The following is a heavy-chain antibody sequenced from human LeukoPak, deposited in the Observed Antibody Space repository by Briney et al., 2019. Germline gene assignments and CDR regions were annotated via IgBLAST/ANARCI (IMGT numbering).Heavy chain of an antibody. J-gene: IGHJ3*02. V-gene: IGHV3-74*01. CDR3: ARVGAATYAFDI. CDR2: IKSDGSST. Sequence: GGSLRLSCAASGFTFSSYWMHWVRQAPGKGLVWVSRIKSDGSSTSYADSVKGRFTISRDNAKNTLYLQMNSLRAEDTAVYYYARVGAATYAFDIWGQGTMVTVSS. CDR1: GFTFSSYW. D-gene: IGHD3-16*01.